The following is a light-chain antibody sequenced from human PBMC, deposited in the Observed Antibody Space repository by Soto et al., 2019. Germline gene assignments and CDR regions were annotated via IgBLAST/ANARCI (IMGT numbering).Light chain of an antibody. CDR3: QAFDRRLSNSAV. CDR1: STNIGAGFD. Sequence: QSVLTQPPSVSGAPGQRVTISCSGSSTNIGAGFDVHWYQQVPGAAPRLLIYADNKRPSGVPDRFSGSKSGTSASLAITGLQTGDVADCYGQAFDRRLSNSAVFGGGTKVTV. CDR2: ADN. V-gene: IGLV1-40*01. J-gene: IGLJ2*01.